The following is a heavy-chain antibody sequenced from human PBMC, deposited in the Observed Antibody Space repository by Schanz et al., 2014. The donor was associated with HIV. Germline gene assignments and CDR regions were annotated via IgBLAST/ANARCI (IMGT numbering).Heavy chain of an antibody. V-gene: IGHV3-30-3*02. J-gene: IGHJ4*02. CDR1: GFTFSNYA. Sequence: QVQVVESGGGVVQPGRSLRLSCAVSGFTFSNYAMNWVRQAPGKGLEWVAVISYDGSNKYYADSVKGRFTISRDIRGNMMFMEMHNLRENDTAVYYCAKDGSTSGWVGGDYWGQGTQVIVSS. CDR2: ISYDGSNK. CDR3: AKDGSTSGWVGGDY. D-gene: IGHD6-19*01.